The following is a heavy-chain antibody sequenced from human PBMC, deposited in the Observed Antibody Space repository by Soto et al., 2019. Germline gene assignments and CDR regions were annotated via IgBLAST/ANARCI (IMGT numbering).Heavy chain of an antibody. CDR1: GYSFTSYW. J-gene: IGHJ5*02. V-gene: IGHV5-10-1*01. Sequence: EVQLVQSGAEVKKPGESLRISCKGSGYSFTSYWISWVRQMPGKGLEWMGRIDPSESYTNYSPSFQGHVTISADKSISTAYLQWSSLKASDTAMYYCARQAVVVPAAIDGSWFDPWGQGTLVTVSS. D-gene: IGHD2-2*01. CDR3: ARQAVVVPAAIDGSWFDP. CDR2: IDPSESYT.